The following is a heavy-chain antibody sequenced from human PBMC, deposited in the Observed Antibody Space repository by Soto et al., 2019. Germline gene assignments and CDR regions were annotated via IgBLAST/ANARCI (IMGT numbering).Heavy chain of an antibody. Sequence: ASVKVSCKASGYTFASYDINWGRQATGQGLEWMGWMNPNSGNTGYAQKFQGRVTMTRNTSISTAYMELSSLRSEDTAVYYCARANSGYDSYYFDYWGQGTLVTVSS. J-gene: IGHJ4*02. CDR1: GYTFASYD. V-gene: IGHV1-8*01. D-gene: IGHD5-12*01. CDR2: MNPNSGNT. CDR3: ARANSGYDSYYFDY.